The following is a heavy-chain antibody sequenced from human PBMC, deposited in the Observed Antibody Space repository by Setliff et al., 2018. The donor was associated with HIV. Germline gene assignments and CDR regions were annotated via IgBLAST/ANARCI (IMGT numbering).Heavy chain of an antibody. CDR3: ARGGDYVWGSYRPIDY. V-gene: IGHV4-30-4*08. Sequence: ASETLSLTCTVSGGSISSGDYYWSWIRQPPGKGLEWIGYIYYSGSTYYNPSLKSRVTISVDTSKNQFSLKLSSVTAADTAVYYCARGGDYVWGSYRPIDYWGQGTLVTVS. CDR1: GGSISSGDYY. D-gene: IGHD3-16*02. CDR2: IYYSGST. J-gene: IGHJ4*02.